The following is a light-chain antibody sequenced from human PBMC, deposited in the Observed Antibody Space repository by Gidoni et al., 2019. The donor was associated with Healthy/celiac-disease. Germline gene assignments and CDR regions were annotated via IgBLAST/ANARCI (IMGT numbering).Light chain of an antibody. CDR1: QSISDW. V-gene: IGKV1-5*03. Sequence: DIQMTQSPSTLSASVGDRATITCRASQSISDWLAWYQQKPGEAPNLLIYKASRLESGVPSRFSGSGSGTEFALTISSLQPNDLATYYCQHYGSLWTFGQGTKVEIK. CDR2: KAS. J-gene: IGKJ1*01. CDR3: QHYGSLWT.